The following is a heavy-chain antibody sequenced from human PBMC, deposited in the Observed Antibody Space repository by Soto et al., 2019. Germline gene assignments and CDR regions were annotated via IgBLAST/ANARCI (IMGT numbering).Heavy chain of an antibody. D-gene: IGHD2-8*02. J-gene: IGHJ4*02. V-gene: IGHV2-5*02. CDR2: IYWDDDK. Sequence: QITLKESGPTLVKPTQTLTLTCTFSGFSLSTSGVGVGWIRQPPGKALEWLALIYWDDDKRYSPSLKSRLTITKDTSKNQVVLTMTNMDPVDTATYYCAPRPRTGRPPDYFDYWGQGTLVTVSS. CDR3: APRPRTGRPPDYFDY. CDR1: GFSLSTSGVG.